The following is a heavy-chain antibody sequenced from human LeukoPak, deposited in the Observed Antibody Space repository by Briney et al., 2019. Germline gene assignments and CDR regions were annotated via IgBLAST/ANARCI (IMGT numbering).Heavy chain of an antibody. D-gene: IGHD6-19*01. Sequence: GASVKVSCKASGYTSTSYGISWVRQAPGQGLEWMGWISAYNGNTNCAQKVHGRVTMTRDTSTSTAYMELRSLRSDDTAVYYCASSYTSGWEFDYWGQGTLVTVSS. CDR1: GYTSTSYG. CDR3: ASSYTSGWEFDY. CDR2: ISAYNGNT. J-gene: IGHJ4*02. V-gene: IGHV1-18*01.